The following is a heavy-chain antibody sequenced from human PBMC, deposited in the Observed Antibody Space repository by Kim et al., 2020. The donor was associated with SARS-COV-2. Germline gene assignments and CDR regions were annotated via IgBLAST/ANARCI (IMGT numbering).Heavy chain of an antibody. CDR2: NT. D-gene: IGHD3-10*01. J-gene: IGHJ4*02. V-gene: IGHV1-8*01. Sequence: NTDYARKFQGRVTMTKNIAIKTVYMELSGLGPEDTAVYYCARLFRNNFDFWGQGTLVTVSS. CDR3: ARLFRNNFDF.